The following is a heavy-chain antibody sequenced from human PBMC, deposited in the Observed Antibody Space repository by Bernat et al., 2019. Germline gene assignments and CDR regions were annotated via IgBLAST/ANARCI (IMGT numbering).Heavy chain of an antibody. CDR1: VFTFSDYY. CDR2: ISSSGSSI. V-gene: IGHV3-11*01. Sequence: QVQLVESGGGLVKPGGSLRLSCAASVFTFSDYYMTWTRQAPGKGLAWVSYISSSGSSIYYADSVKGRLTVSRDNDKNSLFLQMNSLRAEDTAVYYCARDRKGGSSGAFEIWGQGTMVTVSS. J-gene: IGHJ3*02. CDR3: ARDRKGGSSGAFEI. D-gene: IGHD6-13*01.